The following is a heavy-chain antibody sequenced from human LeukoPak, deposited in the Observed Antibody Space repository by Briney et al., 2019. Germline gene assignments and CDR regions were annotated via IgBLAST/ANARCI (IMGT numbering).Heavy chain of an antibody. CDR1: GFTFSSYA. D-gene: IGHD6-13*01. V-gene: IGHV3-30-3*01. Sequence: GSLRLSCAASGFTFSSYAMHWVRQAPGKGLVWVAVISYDGSNKYYADSVKGRFTISRDNSKNTLYLQMNSLRAEDTAVYYCARDSGSSWYFDYFDYWGQGTLVTVSS. CDR2: ISYDGSNK. J-gene: IGHJ4*02. CDR3: ARDSGSSWYFDYFDY.